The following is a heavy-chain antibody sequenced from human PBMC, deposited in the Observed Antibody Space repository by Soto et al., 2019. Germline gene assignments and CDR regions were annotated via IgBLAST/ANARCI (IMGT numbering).Heavy chain of an antibody. J-gene: IGHJ2*01. Sequence: QEQLVESGGGVVQPGRSLRLSCAASGFALTPYAMHWVRQAPGKGLEWVAIISYDGSYRSYGDSVKGRFTISRDNSENSLYVQMDTLSSEDTAVYYCARDWDRGGVSYLWKFDLWGRGTLVTVSS. D-gene: IGHD3-10*01. CDR1: GFALTPYA. CDR2: ISYDGSYR. V-gene: IGHV3-30-3*01. CDR3: ARDWDRGGVSYLWKFDL.